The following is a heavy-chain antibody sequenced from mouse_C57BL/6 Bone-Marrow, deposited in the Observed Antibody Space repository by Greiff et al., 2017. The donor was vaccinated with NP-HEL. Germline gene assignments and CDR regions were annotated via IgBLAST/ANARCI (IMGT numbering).Heavy chain of an antibody. D-gene: IGHD2-4*01. CDR2: IRSKSNNYAT. Sequence: EVKLVESGGGLVQPKGSLKLSCAASGFSFNTYAMNWVRQAPGKGLEWVARIRSKSNNYATYYADSVKDRFTISRDDSESMLYLQMNNLKTEDTAMYYCVSDYDYDVGDYAMDYWGQGTSVTVSS. J-gene: IGHJ4*01. CDR3: VSDYDYDVGDYAMDY. CDR1: GFSFNTYA. V-gene: IGHV10-1*01.